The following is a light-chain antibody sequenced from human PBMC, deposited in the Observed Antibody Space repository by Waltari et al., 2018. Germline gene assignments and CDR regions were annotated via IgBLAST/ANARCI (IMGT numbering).Light chain of an antibody. V-gene: IGLV2-14*01. CDR2: DVS. CDR3: ASYTSGSTHVA. Sequence: QSALTQPASVSGSPGQSITISCTGTSSDIGAYHYVSWYQQFPGKAPKLIIYDVSKRPSGVSNLFSGSTSGDSASLTISGLQVDDEAHYHCASYTSGSTHVAFGGGTQVTVL. CDR1: SSDIGAYHY. J-gene: IGLJ2*01.